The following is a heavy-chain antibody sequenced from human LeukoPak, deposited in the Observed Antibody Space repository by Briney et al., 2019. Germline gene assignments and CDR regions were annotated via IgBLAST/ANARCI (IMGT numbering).Heavy chain of an antibody. D-gene: IGHD1-26*01. CDR3: ARAHSGSYFKQGRYNWFDP. J-gene: IGHJ5*02. Sequence: SETLSLTCAVYGGSFSGYYWSWIRQPPGKGLEWIGEINHSGSTNYNPSLKSRVTISVDTSKNQFSLKLSSVTAADTAVYYCARAHSGSYFKQGRYNWFDPWGQGTLATVSS. CDR1: GGSFSGYY. CDR2: INHSGST. V-gene: IGHV4-34*01.